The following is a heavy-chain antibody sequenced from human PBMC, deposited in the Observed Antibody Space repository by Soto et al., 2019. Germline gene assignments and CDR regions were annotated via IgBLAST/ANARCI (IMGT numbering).Heavy chain of an antibody. J-gene: IGHJ3*01. CDR3: ARDREGVGAGLF. CDR2: ISSSSYI. Sequence: EVQLVESGGGLVKPGGSLRLSCAASGFTFSSYSMNWVRQAPGKGLEWVSSISSSSYIYYADSVKGRFTISRDNAKTSRYLQMHSLRAEDTAVYYCARDREGVGAGLFWGQGTMVPVSS. CDR1: GFTFSSYS. D-gene: IGHD1-26*01. V-gene: IGHV3-21*01.